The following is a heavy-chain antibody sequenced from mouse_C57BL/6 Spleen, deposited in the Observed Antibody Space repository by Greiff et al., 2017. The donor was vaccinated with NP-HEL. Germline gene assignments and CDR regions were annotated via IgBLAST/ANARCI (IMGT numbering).Heavy chain of an antibody. CDR3: ARYSNLAYYAMDY. V-gene: IGHV1-19*01. J-gene: IGHJ4*01. CDR2: INPYNGGT. Sequence: VQLQQSGPVLVKPGASVKMSCKASGYTFTDYYMNWVKQSHGKSLEWIGVINPYNGGTSYNQKFKGKATLTVDKSSSTAYMELNSLTSEDSAVYYCARYSNLAYYAMDYWGQGTSVTVSS. CDR1: GYTFTDYY. D-gene: IGHD2-5*01.